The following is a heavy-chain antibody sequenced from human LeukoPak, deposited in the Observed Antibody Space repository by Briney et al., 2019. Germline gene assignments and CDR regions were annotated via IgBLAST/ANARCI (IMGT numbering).Heavy chain of an antibody. Sequence: GGSLRLSCAASGFTFSIHGMNWVRQGPGKGLEWVSGITGSGGSTYYADSVKGRFTISRDNSKNTVYLQMNSLRAEDTAVHYCARDLSLIALTDWGQGTLVTVSS. CDR2: ITGSGGST. D-gene: IGHD3-22*01. J-gene: IGHJ4*02. CDR3: ARDLSLIALTD. CDR1: GFTFSIHG. V-gene: IGHV3-23*01.